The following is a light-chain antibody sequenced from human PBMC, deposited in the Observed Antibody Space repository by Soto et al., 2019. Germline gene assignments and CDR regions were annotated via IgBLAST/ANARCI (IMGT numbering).Light chain of an antibody. CDR1: QSISSW. CDR3: QQYNSYSWT. Sequence: DIQMTQSPSTLSASVVDRVTITCRASQSISSWLAWYQQKPGKAPKLLIYDASSLESEVPSRFSGSGSGTEFTLIISNLQPDDFATYYCQQYNSYSWTFGQGTKVDIK. CDR2: DAS. J-gene: IGKJ1*01. V-gene: IGKV1-5*01.